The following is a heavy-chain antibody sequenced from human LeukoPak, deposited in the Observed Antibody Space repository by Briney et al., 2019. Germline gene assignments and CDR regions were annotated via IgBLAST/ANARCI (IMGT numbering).Heavy chain of an antibody. J-gene: IGHJ4*02. V-gene: IGHV1-46*01. D-gene: IGHD1-20*01. CDR2: INPSGGST. CDR3: AREPNWNDGWV. CDR1: GYTFTSYY. Sequence: ASVKVSCKASGYTFTSYYMHRVRQAPGQGLEWMGMINPSGGSTSYAQKFQGRVTMTRDMSTSTVYMELSSLRSEDTAVYYCAREPNWNDGWVWGQGTLVTVSS.